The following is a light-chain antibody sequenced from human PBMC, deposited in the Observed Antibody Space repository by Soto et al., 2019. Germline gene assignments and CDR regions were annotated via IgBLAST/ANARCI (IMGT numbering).Light chain of an antibody. CDR3: QEYGISPWT. Sequence: EVELIHPPGSRSLYKEKRDTLSCRASQSVSNNYLAWYQQKPGQAPRLLIYGASNRATGIPDRFSGSGSGTDFTLTICRLEPEDFAVYYCQEYGISPWTFCEGSMVDVK. V-gene: IGKV3-20*01. CDR2: GAS. CDR1: QSVSNNY. J-gene: IGKJ1*01.